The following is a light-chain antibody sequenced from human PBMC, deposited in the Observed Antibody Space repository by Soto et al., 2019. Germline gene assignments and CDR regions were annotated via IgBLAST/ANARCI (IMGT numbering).Light chain of an antibody. CDR2: AAS. CDR3: QQSYSTPRT. CDR1: QSISNH. V-gene: IGKV1-39*01. J-gene: IGKJ1*01. Sequence: DIQMTQSPSSLSASVEDRVIITCRASQSISNHLNWYQQKPGKAPKLLIFAASSLQSGVPSRFSGSGSGTDFTLTISSLQPEDFATYYCQQSYSTPRTCGQGTKGDIK.